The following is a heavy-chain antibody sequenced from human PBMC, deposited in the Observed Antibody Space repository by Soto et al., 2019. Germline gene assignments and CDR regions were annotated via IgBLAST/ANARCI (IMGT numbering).Heavy chain of an antibody. CDR1: GFTFSSYA. D-gene: IGHD3-10*01. J-gene: IGHJ4*02. CDR2: ISGSDGST. CDR3: AKRGIGTYFDY. Sequence: EVQLLESGGGLVQPGGSLRLSCAASGFTFSSYAMNWVRQAPGKGLEWVAVISGSDGSTYYADSVQGRVTISRDNTKNTLYLQMNSLRAEVTAVYYGAKRGIGTYFDYWGQGTLVTVSS. V-gene: IGHV3-23*01.